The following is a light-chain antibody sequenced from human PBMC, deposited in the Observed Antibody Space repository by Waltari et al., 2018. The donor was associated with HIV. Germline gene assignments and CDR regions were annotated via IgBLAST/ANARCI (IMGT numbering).Light chain of an antibody. J-gene: IGKJ1*01. CDR2: DAS. CDR3: QQRSTWPPG. V-gene: IGKV3-11*01. Sequence: EIVLTQSPVTLSFSPGERATLSCSASQSIKIYLPLYQQKPGQPPRLLIYDASNTATGIPARFTGSGSGTEFTFTNSSLEPEGFAVYYWQQRSTWPPGFGQGTKVEIK. CDR1: QSIKIY.